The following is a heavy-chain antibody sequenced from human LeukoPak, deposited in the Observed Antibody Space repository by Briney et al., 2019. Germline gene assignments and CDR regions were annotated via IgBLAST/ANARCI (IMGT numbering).Heavy chain of an antibody. CDR2: IGYGGDT. CDR3: ARRNILTGYTY. J-gene: IGHJ4*02. V-gene: IGHV3-13*04. D-gene: IGHD3-9*01. Sequence: PGRSLRLSCAASGFTFSSQNMHWVRQATGKGLEWVSAIGYGGDTHYSGSVKGRFTISRENAKNSLYLQMNSLGAGDTAVYYCARRNILTGYTYWGQGTLVTVSS. CDR1: GFTFSSQN.